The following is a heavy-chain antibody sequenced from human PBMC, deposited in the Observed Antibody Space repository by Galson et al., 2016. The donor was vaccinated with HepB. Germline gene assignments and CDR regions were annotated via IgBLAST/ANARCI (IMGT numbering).Heavy chain of an antibody. CDR1: GYTFTTYG. CDR2: INAHNGHT. CDR3: ARDLVPGEPPHYFYFYYGLDV. Sequence: SVKVSCKASGYTFTTYGISRVRQAPGRGLEWMGWINAHNGHTNYAQKFQGRVTMTTDTFTSTAYMDLRSLRSDDTAVYYCARDLVPGEPPHYFYFYYGLDVWGQGTTVTVSS. J-gene: IGHJ6*02. D-gene: IGHD1-26*01. V-gene: IGHV1-18*01.